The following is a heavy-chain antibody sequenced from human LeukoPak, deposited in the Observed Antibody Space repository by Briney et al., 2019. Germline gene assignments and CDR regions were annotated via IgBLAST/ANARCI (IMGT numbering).Heavy chain of an antibody. CDR2: INAGNGNT. V-gene: IGHV1-3*01. Sequence: ASVKVSCKASGYTFTSYAMHWVRQAPGQRLEWMGWINAGNGNTKYSQKFQGRVTITRDTSASTAYMELSSLRSEDTAVYYCARGREITMVRGVINNWFDPWGQGTLVIVSS. CDR1: GYTFTSYA. CDR3: ARGREITMVRGVINNWFDP. J-gene: IGHJ5*02. D-gene: IGHD3-10*01.